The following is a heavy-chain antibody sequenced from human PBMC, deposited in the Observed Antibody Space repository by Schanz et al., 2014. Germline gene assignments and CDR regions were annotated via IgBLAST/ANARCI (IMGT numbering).Heavy chain of an antibody. V-gene: IGHV3-23*04. CDR3: AKGRFGELSAFDI. CDR1: GFTFSSYA. J-gene: IGHJ3*02. Sequence: VQLVESGGGVVQPGRSLRLSCAASGFTFSSYALHWVRQAPGKGLEWVSAISGSGGSTYYADSVKGRFTISRDNSKNTLYLQMNSLRAEDTAVYYCAKGRFGELSAFDIWGQGTMVNVSS. D-gene: IGHD3-10*01. CDR2: ISGSGGST.